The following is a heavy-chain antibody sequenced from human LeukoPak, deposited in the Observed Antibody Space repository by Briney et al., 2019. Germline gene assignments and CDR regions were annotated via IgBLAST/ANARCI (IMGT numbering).Heavy chain of an antibody. CDR2: MNTNSGTT. V-gene: IGHV1-8*01. D-gene: IGHD2-15*01. Sequence: GASLKVSCTASGYTFTSYDINWVRQATGQGLEWMGWMNTNSGTTGYAQKFQGRVTMTRNTSISTAYMELSSLRSEDRAVYYCARGIVAAEGNWFDPWGQGTLVTVSS. J-gene: IGHJ5*02. CDR3: ARGIVAAEGNWFDP. CDR1: GYTFTSYD.